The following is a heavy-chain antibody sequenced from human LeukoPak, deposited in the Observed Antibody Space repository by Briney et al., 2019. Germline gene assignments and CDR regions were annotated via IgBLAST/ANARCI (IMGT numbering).Heavy chain of an antibody. D-gene: IGHD6-19*01. V-gene: IGHV3-23*01. CDR2: ISGSGGST. CDR1: GFTFSSYA. J-gene: IGHJ4*02. CDR3: AKASRGGAVHFDY. Sequence: GGSLRLSCAASGFTFSSYAMSWVRQAPGKGLEWVSAISGSGGSTYSADSVRGRFTISRDNSKNTLYLQMNSLRAEDTAVYYCAKASRGGAVHFDYWGQGTLVTVSS.